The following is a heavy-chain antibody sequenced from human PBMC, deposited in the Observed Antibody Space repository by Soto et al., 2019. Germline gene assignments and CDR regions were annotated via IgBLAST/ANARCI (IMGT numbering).Heavy chain of an antibody. J-gene: IGHJ4*01. D-gene: IGHD1-26*01. V-gene: IGHV3-33*01. CDR2: IWYDGSNK. Sequence: QVQLVESGGGVVQPGRSLRLSCAASGFTFSSYGMHWVRQAPGKGLEWVAVIWYDGSNKYYADSVKGRFTISRDNSKNTLYLQMNSLRAEDTAVYYSARVFREDGIVGVTGGPLFDYWGHGTLVTVSS. CDR3: ARVFREDGIVGVTGGPLFDY. CDR1: GFTFSSYG.